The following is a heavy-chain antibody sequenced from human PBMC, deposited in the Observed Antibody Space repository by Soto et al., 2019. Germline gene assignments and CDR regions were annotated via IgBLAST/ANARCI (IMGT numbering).Heavy chain of an antibody. V-gene: IGHV1-24*01. CDR2: FDPEDGET. D-gene: IGHD5-12*01. CDR1: GYTLTELS. Sequence: VASVKVSCKVSGYTLTELSMHWVRQAPGKGLVWMGGFDPEDGETIYAQKFQGRVTITADESARTVYMELGSLRSEDTAVYFCARDKDRQRLGGNYYYITDVWGQGTTVTVS. CDR3: ARDKDRQRLGGNYYYITDV. J-gene: IGHJ6*02.